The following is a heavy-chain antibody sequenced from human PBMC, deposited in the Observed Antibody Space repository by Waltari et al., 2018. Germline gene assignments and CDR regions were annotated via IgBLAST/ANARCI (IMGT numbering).Heavy chain of an antibody. J-gene: IGHJ4*02. CDR3: ARQNIHSYGYGYFDF. D-gene: IGHD5-18*01. Sequence: EVQLEQSGAEVKKPGESLKIYCNGSGYSFAKYWIRWVRQMPGKGLEWMGVIYPGDSNTKYSLSFQGQVTISADTSISTAYLQWSSLKASDTAIYFCARQNIHSYGYGYFDFWGQGTLVTVSS. CDR2: IYPGDSNT. V-gene: IGHV5-51*01. CDR1: GYSFAKYW.